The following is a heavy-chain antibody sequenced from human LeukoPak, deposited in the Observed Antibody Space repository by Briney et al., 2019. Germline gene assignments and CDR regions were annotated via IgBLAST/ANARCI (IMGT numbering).Heavy chain of an antibody. CDR1: GFTFSSYS. CDR3: ARVLGGGTFYYYGMDV. V-gene: IGHV3-30*03. CDR2: ISMGGDIK. Sequence: GGSLRLSCAASGFTFSSYSMNWVRQAPGKGLEWVAAISMGGDIKVYTDSVRGRFTISRDNSKNTLYLQVNSLRAEDTAVYYCARVLGGGTFYYYGMDVWGQGTTVTVSS. J-gene: IGHJ6*02.